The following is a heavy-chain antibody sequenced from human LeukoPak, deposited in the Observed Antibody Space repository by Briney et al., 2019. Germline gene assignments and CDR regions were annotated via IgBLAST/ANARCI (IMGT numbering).Heavy chain of an antibody. V-gene: IGHV3-74*01. J-gene: IGHJ5*02. D-gene: IGHD3-22*01. Sequence: GESLRLSCAASGFTFSRYWIHWVRQAPGKGLEWVSRINPDGSTTTHADSVKGRFTISRDNAKNTLYLQMNSLRAEDTAMYYCARALSGSWDWFDPWGQGTLVTVSS. CDR2: INPDGSTT. CDR3: ARALSGSWDWFDP. CDR1: GFTFSRYW.